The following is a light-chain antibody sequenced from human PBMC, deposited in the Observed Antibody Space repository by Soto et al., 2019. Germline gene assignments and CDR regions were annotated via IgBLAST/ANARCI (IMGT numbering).Light chain of an antibody. CDR3: TSYTGSSNPYV. Sequence: QPGAVGGSPGPSLTISCTGTSSVVGCYDYVSWYLQGPVKAPTLMISEVSNRPSGVSNRFSGSKSGNTASLTISGLHAEDDPDYHCTSYTGSSNPYVFGTGTKVTAL. J-gene: IGLJ1*01. CDR1: SSVVGCYDY. V-gene: IGLV2-14*01. CDR2: EVS.